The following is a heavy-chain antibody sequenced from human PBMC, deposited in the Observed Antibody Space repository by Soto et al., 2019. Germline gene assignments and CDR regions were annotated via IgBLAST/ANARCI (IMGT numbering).Heavy chain of an antibody. CDR3: ARLPDCSGFSFYHYYYCIDF. D-gene: IGHD2-15*01. CDR2: IYYSGST. J-gene: IGHJ6*02. Sequence: LSLPCTVSGGSISSYYWSWIRQPPGKGLEWIGYIYYSGSTNYNPSLKSRVTISVDTSKNQFSLKLSSVTAADTAVYYCARLPDCSGFSFYHYYYCIDFWCQGTMGT. CDR1: GGSISSYY. V-gene: IGHV4-59*01.